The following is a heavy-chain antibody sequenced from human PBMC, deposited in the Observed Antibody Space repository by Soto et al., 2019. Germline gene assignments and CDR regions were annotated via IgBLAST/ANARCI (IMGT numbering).Heavy chain of an antibody. CDR1: DGSLCSGGYY. Sequence: PSETLSLTCSVSDGSLCSGGYYWSWIRQPPGNGLEWIGFIHGGASTLYSPSLKSRLTISIETSQRQFSLNLSSLTASDTAAYYCVRGKHKDESSCWCYMD. V-gene: IGHV4-31*03. J-gene: IGHJ6*03. D-gene: IGHD6-13*01. CDR2: IHGGAST. CDR3: VRGKHKDESSCWCYMD.